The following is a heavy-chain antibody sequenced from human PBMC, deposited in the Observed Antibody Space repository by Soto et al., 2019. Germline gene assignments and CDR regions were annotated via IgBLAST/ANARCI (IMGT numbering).Heavy chain of an antibody. CDR3: AKSYRSNWYYFDS. Sequence: GGSLRLSCAASGFTFSSYAMTWVRQAPGKGLEWVSGISNENGVSTYYADSVKGRLTISRDNSKNTLYMQMNGLRVEDTAVYYCAKSYRSNWYYFDSWGQGTLVTVSS. D-gene: IGHD6-13*01. CDR1: GFTFSSYA. V-gene: IGHV3-23*01. CDR2: ISNENGVST. J-gene: IGHJ4*02.